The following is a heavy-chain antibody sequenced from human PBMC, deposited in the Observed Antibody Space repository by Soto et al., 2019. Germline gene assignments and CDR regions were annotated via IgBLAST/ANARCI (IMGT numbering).Heavy chain of an antibody. D-gene: IGHD3-3*01. CDR1: GFTFSSYW. J-gene: IGHJ4*02. CDR2: IKQDGSEK. V-gene: IGHV3-7*01. Sequence: EVQLVESGGGLVQPGGSLRLSCAASGFTFSSYWMSWVRQAPGKGLEWVANIKQDGSEKYYVDSVKGRFTISRDNAKNSLYLQMNSLRAEDTAVYYCARGGPSGGYYIFNGYYFDYWGQGTLVTVSS. CDR3: ARGGPSGGYYIFNGYYFDY.